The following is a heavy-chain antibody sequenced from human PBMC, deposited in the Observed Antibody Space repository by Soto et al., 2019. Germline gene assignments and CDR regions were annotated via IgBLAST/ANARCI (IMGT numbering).Heavy chain of an antibody. V-gene: IGHV1-3*01. D-gene: IGHD5-18*01. CDR3: ARDLGYSYGAAGNYFDY. Sequence: VKVSCKASGYTFTINAMHWVRQAPGQRFEWMGWINAGNGNTKYSQKFQGRVTITRDTSASTAYMELSSLRSEDTAVYYCARDLGYSYGAAGNYFDYWGQGTLVTVSS. CDR2: INAGNGNT. J-gene: IGHJ4*02. CDR1: GYTFTINA.